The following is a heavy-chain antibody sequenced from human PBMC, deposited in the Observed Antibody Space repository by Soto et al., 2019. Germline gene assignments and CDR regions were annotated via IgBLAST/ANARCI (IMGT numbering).Heavy chain of an antibody. D-gene: IGHD6-13*01. Sequence: GGSLRLSCAASGFTFSSYSMNLIRQAPGKGLEWVSSISSSSSYIYYADSVKGRFTISRDNAKNSLYLQMNSLRAEDTAVYYCARAWVDSSSWYVYWGQGTLVTVSS. CDR2: ISSSSSYI. V-gene: IGHV3-21*01. CDR3: ARAWVDSSSWYVY. CDR1: GFTFSSYS. J-gene: IGHJ4*02.